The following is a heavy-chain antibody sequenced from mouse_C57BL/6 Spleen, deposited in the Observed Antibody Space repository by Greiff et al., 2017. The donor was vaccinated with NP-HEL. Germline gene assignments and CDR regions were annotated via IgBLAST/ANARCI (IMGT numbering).Heavy chain of an antibody. Sequence: EVQLQQSGPELVKPGASVKMSCTASGYTFTDYNMHWVKQSPEQSLEWIGNINPTNGGTNYNPKFQGKATLTADKSSNTAYLELRSLTAEDTAIYYCAIDYYGSGYFDVWGPGTTVTVSS. V-gene: IGHV1-18*01. D-gene: IGHD2-1*01. J-gene: IGHJ1*01. CDR2: INPTNGGT. CDR1: GYTFTDYN. CDR3: AIDYYGSGYFDV.